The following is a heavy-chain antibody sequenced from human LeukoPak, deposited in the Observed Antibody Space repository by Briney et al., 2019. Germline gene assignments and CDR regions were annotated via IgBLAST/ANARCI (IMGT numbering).Heavy chain of an antibody. Sequence: GGSLRLSCVGAGFTFYHYWMSWVRQAPGKGLEWVANIKQDGGETYYVDSVKGRITISRDNSKNSLYLQINSLRAEDTAVYYCGRLGFEVAARYNFNYGGQGALVTVSS. CDR2: IKQDGGET. CDR3: GRLGFEVAARYNFNY. J-gene: IGHJ4*02. V-gene: IGHV3-7*05. CDR1: GFTFYHYW. D-gene: IGHD6-6*01.